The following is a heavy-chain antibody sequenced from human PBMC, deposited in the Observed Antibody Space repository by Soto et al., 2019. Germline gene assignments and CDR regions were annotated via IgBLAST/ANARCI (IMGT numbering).Heavy chain of an antibody. CDR1: GGTFSSYA. Sequence: QVQLVQSGAEVKKPGSSVKVSCKASGGTFSSYAISWVRQAPGQGLEWMGGIIPIFGTANYAQKFQGRVTITADESTSTAYMELSSLRSEDTAVYYCVRRAGTTSKYYYYGMDVWGQGTTVTVSS. CDR2: IIPIFGTA. D-gene: IGHD1-7*01. V-gene: IGHV1-69*12. J-gene: IGHJ6*02. CDR3: VRRAGTTSKYYYYGMDV.